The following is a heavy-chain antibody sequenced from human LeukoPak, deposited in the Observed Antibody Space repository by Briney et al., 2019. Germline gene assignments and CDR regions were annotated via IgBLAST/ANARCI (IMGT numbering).Heavy chain of an antibody. J-gene: IGHJ4*02. Sequence: GGSLRLSCAASGFTFNNYGMHWVRQAPGKGLEWVAFIRYDGSNTYYADSVKGRFTISRDNSKNTLYLHMNRLRAEDTAVYYCAKDPNRYDSSIYYCAYWGQGTLVTVSS. CDR2: IRYDGSNT. D-gene: IGHD3-22*01. CDR3: AKDPNRYDSSIYYCAY. CDR1: GFTFNNYG. V-gene: IGHV3-30*02.